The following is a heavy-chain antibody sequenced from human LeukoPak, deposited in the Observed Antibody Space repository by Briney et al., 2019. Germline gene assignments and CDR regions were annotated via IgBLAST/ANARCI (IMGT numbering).Heavy chain of an antibody. CDR1: GGSISSSSYY. Sequence: PSETLSLTCTVSGGSISSSSYYWGWFRQPPGKGLEWIGSIYYSGSTYYNPSLKSRVTISVDTSKNQYSLKLSSVTAADTAVYYCARAVGYYYDSSGYYYVTWFDPWGQGTLVTVSS. CDR2: IYYSGST. V-gene: IGHV4-39*07. CDR3: ARAVGYYYDSSGYYYVTWFDP. D-gene: IGHD3-22*01. J-gene: IGHJ5*02.